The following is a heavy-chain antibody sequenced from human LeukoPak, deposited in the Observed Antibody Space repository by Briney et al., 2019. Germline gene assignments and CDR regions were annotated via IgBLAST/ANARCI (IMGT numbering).Heavy chain of an antibody. D-gene: IGHD5/OR15-5a*01. CDR1: GGSISSHY. Sequence: SETLSLTCTVSGGSISSHYWSWIRQPPGKGLEWIGYIYYSGSTNYNPSLKSRVTISVDTSKNQFSLKLSSVTAADTAVYYCARVVSTAEYYYYMDVWGKGTTVTVSS. V-gene: IGHV4-59*11. CDR2: IYYSGST. J-gene: IGHJ6*03. CDR3: ARVVSTAEYYYYMDV.